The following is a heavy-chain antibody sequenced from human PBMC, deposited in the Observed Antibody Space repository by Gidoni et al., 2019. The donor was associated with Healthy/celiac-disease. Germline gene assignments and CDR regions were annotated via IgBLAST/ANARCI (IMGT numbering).Heavy chain of an antibody. V-gene: IGHV4-31*03. Sequence: QVQLQESGPGLVKPSQTLSLTCTVSGGSISSGGYYWSWIRQHPGKGLEWIGYIYYSGSTYYNPSLKSRVTISVDTSKNQFSLYYGSGSYWRGDYYGMDVWGQGTTVTVSS. CDR2: IYYSGST. D-gene: IGHD3-10*01. J-gene: IGHJ6*02. CDR3: MDV. CDR1: GGSISSGGYY.